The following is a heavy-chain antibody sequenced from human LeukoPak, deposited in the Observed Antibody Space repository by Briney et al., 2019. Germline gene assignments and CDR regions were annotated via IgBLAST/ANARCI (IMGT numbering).Heavy chain of an antibody. CDR3: AHRRGSYYHDSSGYYYFDY. D-gene: IGHD3-22*01. CDR1: GFSLSTSGVG. Sequence: SGPTLVNPTQTLTLTCTFSGFSLSTSGVGVGWIRQPPGKALEWLALIYWDDDKRYSPSLKSRLTITKDTSKNQVVLTMTNMDPVDTATYYCAHRRGSYYHDSSGYYYFDYWGQGTLVTVPS. V-gene: IGHV2-5*02. J-gene: IGHJ4*02. CDR2: IYWDDDK.